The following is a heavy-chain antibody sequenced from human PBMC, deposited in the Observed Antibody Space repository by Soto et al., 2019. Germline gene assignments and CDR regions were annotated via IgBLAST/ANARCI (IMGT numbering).Heavy chain of an antibody. Sequence: GASVKVSCKASGYTFTYYHVHWVRQAPGQGLEWMGIINPYGGDTTYAQKFQGRVTMTRDNAKNSLFLQLDSLRAEDTAVYFCVRARSTDSRPDYWGQGTLVTVSS. V-gene: IGHV1-46*01. CDR3: VRARSTDSRPDY. J-gene: IGHJ4*02. D-gene: IGHD3-22*01. CDR2: INPYGGDT. CDR1: GYTFTYYH.